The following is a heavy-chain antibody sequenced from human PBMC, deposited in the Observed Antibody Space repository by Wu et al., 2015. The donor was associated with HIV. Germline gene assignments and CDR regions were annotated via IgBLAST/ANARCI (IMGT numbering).Heavy chain of an antibody. Sequence: QVQLVQSGAEVKKPGSSVKVPCKASGGTFSSYAISWVRQAPGQGLEWMGRIIPIFGTANYAQKFQGRVTITADESTSTAYMELSSLRSEDTAVYYCARCTYDYVWGSYPLRAFDIWGQGQWSPSLQ. CDR2: IIPIFGTA. CDR3: ARCTYDYVWGSYPLRAFDI. J-gene: IGHJ3*02. D-gene: IGHD3-16*02. CDR1: GGTFSSYA. V-gene: IGHV1-69*13.